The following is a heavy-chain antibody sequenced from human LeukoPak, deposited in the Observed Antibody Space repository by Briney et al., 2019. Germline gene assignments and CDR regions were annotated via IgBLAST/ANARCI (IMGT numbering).Heavy chain of an antibody. CDR3: ARDEQWLPDY. J-gene: IGHJ4*02. D-gene: IGHD6-19*01. CDR2: ISSSGGTI. Sequence: GGSLRLSCAASGFTFSSYEMNWVRQAPGKGPEWISYISSSGGTIHYADSVKGRFTISRDNAKNSLYLQMNSLRAEDTAAYYCARDEQWLPDYWGQGTLVTVSS. CDR1: GFTFSSYE. V-gene: IGHV3-48*03.